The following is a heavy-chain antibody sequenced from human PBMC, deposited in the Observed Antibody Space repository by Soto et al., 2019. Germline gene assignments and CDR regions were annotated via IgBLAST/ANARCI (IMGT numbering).Heavy chain of an antibody. D-gene: IGHD6-13*01. CDR2: ISYDGSNK. J-gene: IGHJ5*02. CDR3: ARATASWSKEENWFDP. V-gene: IGHV3-30-3*01. CDR1: GFTFSSYA. Sequence: GGSLRLSCAASGFTFSSYAMHWVRQAPGKGLEWVAVISYDGSNKYYADSVKGRFTISRDNSKNTLYLQMNSLRAEDTAVYYCARATASWSKEENWFDPWGQGTLVTVFS.